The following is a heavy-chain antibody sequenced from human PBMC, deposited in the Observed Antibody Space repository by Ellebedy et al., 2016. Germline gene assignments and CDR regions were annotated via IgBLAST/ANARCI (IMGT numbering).Heavy chain of an antibody. CDR3: AREKYGDIFDY. Sequence: SETLSLTCNVSGGSITSYYWSWIRQSPGRGLEWIGYIYDTGSTNYNPSFKSRVSMSVDTSKNQFSLKLSSVTAADTAVYYCAREKYGDIFDYWGQGTLVTVSS. CDR1: GGSITSYY. J-gene: IGHJ4*02. V-gene: IGHV4-59*01. CDR2: IYDTGST. D-gene: IGHD2-15*01.